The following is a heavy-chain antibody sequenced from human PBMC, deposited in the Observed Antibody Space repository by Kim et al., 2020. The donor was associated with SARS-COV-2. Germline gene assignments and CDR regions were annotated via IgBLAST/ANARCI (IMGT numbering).Heavy chain of an antibody. CDR2: ISYDGSNK. CDR3: AKDLSIAVAGLNYYYGMDV. J-gene: IGHJ6*02. Sequence: GGSLRLSCAASGFTFSSYGMHWVRQAPGKGLEWVAVISYDGSNKYYADSVKGRFTISRDNSKNTLYLQMNSLRAEDTAVYYCAKDLSIAVAGLNYYYGMDVWGQGTTVTVSS. V-gene: IGHV3-30*18. D-gene: IGHD6-19*01. CDR1: GFTFSSYG.